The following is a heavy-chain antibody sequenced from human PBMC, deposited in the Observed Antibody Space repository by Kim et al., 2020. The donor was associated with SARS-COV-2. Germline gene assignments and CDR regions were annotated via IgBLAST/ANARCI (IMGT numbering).Heavy chain of an antibody. Sequence: GGSLRLSCAASGFTFGDSVMHWFRQAPGKGLEWVALVSGDGATTYYADSVKGRFTISRDNSKDSLSLHMNSLRIEDNASYYCSKASGWLPRYWGQGTLVTVSS. CDR2: VSGDGATT. CDR1: GFTFGDSV. D-gene: IGHD6-19*01. CDR3: SKASGWLPRY. V-gene: IGHV3-43*02. J-gene: IGHJ4*02.